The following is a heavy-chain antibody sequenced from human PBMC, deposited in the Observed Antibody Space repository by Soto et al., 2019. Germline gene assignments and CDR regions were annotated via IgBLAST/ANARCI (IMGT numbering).Heavy chain of an antibody. CDR1: GGSISNSNFY. D-gene: IGHD1-26*01. Sequence: QLQLQESGPGLVKPSETLSLTCTVSGGSISNSNFYWGWIRQPPGKGLEWIGSIYYSGTTYYNPSLKSRVTTSIDTSKNHFSLRLSSVTAADTAVYYCASERVSATLPLKVDYWGQGTLVTVSS. CDR3: ASERVSATLPLKVDY. CDR2: IYYSGTT. J-gene: IGHJ4*02. V-gene: IGHV4-39*02.